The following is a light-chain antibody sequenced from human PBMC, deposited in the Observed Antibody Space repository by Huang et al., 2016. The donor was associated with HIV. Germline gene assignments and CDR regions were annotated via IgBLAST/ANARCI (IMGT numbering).Light chain of an antibody. Sequence: EIVMTQSPATLPVSPGERAPLSCRASQSLSSDLAWYQQKPGQAPRLLIHGSSTRATGTPARFSGRKSGKVFTLTITCLLAEDFAVYYCQQYNNWPWTVGKGTKVGVK. CDR2: GSS. CDR1: QSLSSD. V-gene: IGKV3-15*01. CDR3: QQYNNWPWT. J-gene: IGKJ1*01.